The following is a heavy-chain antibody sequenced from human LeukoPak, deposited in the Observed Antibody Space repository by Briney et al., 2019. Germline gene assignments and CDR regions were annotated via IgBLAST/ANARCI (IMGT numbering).Heavy chain of an antibody. V-gene: IGHV3-30-3*01. Sequence: GRSLRLSCAASGLTFSSFAMHWVRQAPGKGLEWVAIISYDGSNKYYADSVKGRFSISRDNSKNTLYLQMNSLRAEDTSVYYCARDPFYYYDSSGYYYAGYFDYWGQGTLVTVSS. CDR1: GLTFSSFA. D-gene: IGHD3-22*01. CDR3: ARDPFYYYDSSGYYYAGYFDY. J-gene: IGHJ4*02. CDR2: ISYDGSNK.